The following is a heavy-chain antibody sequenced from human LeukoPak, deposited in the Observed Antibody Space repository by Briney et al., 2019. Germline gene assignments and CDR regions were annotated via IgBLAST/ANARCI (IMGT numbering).Heavy chain of an antibody. J-gene: IGHJ3*02. CDR2: INPNSGAT. CDR3: AREYGIGNAFDI. Sequence: ASVKVSCKASGYTFTDYYIHWVRQVPGQGLEWVGWINPNSGATDYAQKFQGRVTMTRDTSINTAFMDLSRLRSDDTAVYYCAREYGIGNAFDIWGQGTMVTVSS. D-gene: IGHD1-26*01. CDR1: GYTFTDYY. V-gene: IGHV1-2*02.